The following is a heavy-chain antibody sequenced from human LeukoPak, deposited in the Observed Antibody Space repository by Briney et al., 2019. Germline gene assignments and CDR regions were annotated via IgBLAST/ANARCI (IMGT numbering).Heavy chain of an antibody. D-gene: IGHD2-15*01. Sequence: ASVKVSCKAFGYTFTDFYMHWVRQAPGQGLEWMGIINPGGGSPSYAQKFQGRVTLTRDMSTSTVYMELSSLRSEDTAVYYCAVYCSGGSCYSVIDYWGQGTLVTVSS. V-gene: IGHV1-46*01. J-gene: IGHJ4*02. CDR1: GYTFTDFY. CDR2: INPGGGSP. CDR3: AVYCSGGSCYSVIDY.